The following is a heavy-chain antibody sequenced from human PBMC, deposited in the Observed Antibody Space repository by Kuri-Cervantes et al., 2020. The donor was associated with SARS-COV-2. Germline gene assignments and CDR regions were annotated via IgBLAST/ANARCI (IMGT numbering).Heavy chain of an antibody. CDR1: GGSISSSSYY. D-gene: IGHD6-19*01. Sequence: LRLSCTVSGGSISSSSYYWSWIRQPAGKGLEWIGRIYTSGSTNYNPSLKSRVTMSVDTSKNQLSLKLTSVTASDTAVYYCARDLAPVAGTTSDNWGQGTLVTVSS. CDR2: IYTSGST. J-gene: IGHJ4*02. CDR3: ARDLAPVAGTTSDN. V-gene: IGHV4-61*02.